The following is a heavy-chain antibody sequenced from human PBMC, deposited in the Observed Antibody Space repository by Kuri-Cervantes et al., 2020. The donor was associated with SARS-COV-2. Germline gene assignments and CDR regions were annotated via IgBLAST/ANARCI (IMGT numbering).Heavy chain of an antibody. CDR3: ASLSSSWFGDYWYFDL. D-gene: IGHD6-13*01. V-gene: IGHV4-59*08. CDR1: GGSISSYY. CDR2: IYYSGST. Sequence: GSLRLSFTVSGGSISSYYWFWIRHPPGKGLEWIGYIYYSGSTNYNPSLKSRVTISVDTSKSQFSLKLSCVTAADTAVYYCASLSSSWFGDYWYFDLWGRGTLVTVSS. J-gene: IGHJ2*01.